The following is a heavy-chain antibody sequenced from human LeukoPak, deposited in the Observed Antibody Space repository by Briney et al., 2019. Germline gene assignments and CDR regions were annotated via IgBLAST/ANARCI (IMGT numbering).Heavy chain of an antibody. CDR2: INHSGST. CDR3: ARGRGYCSGGSCSFCYFDY. J-gene: IGHJ4*02. CDR1: GGSFSGYY. D-gene: IGHD2-15*01. V-gene: IGHV4-34*01. Sequence: PSETLSLTCAVCGGSFSGYYWSWIRQPPGKGLEWIGEINHSGSTNYNPSLKSRVTISVDTSKNQFSLKLSSVTAADTAVYYCARGRGYCSGGSCSFCYFDYWGQGTLVTVSS.